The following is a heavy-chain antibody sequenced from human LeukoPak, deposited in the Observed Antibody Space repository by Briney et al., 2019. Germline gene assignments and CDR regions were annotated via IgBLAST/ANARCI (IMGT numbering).Heavy chain of an antibody. CDR2: TNPDGSTI. J-gene: IGHJ3*01. D-gene: IGHD1-26*01. CDR1: GFSFGNYF. Sequence: PGGSLRLSCAASGFSFGNYFMHWVRQAPGKGLIWVSRTNPDGSTICYADSVKGRFTISRDNVGSSLYLEMNSLSVEDTALYYCTRGLSGTHNAFDLWGQGTLVTVSS. CDR3: TRGLSGTHNAFDL. V-gene: IGHV3-74*01.